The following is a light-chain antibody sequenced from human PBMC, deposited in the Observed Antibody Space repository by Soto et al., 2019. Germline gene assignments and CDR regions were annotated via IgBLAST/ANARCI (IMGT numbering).Light chain of an antibody. CDR2: AAS. CDR1: QNIINY. CDR3: QQSYSSPWT. J-gene: IGKJ1*01. V-gene: IGKV1-39*01. Sequence: DIQRTQSPSSLSASVRDRVTITCRASQNIINYLNWYQQKPGRAPKILIYAASNLQSGVPSRFSGGGSGTDFTLTITSLQPEDFATYYCQQSYSSPWTFGQGTKVDIK.